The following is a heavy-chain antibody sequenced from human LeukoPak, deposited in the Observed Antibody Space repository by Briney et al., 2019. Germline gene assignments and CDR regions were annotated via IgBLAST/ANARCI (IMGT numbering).Heavy chain of an antibody. CDR1: GGSISSYY. CDR2: IHYSGST. J-gene: IGHJ6*03. Sequence: ASETLSLTCTVSGGSISSYYWSWIRQPPGKGLEWIGYIHYSGSTNYNPSLKSRVTISVDTSKNQFSLKLSSVTAADTAVYYCASTTEGYCRGRSCYSYYYYMDVWGKGTTVTVSS. CDR3: ASTTEGYCRGRSCYSYYYYMDV. D-gene: IGHD2-15*01. V-gene: IGHV4-59*01.